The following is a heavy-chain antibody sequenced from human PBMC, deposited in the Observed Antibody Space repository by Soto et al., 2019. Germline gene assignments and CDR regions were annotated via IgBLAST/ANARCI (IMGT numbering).Heavy chain of an antibody. J-gene: IGHJ3*02. Sequence: SVKVSCKASGYTFTIYDINCVRQATGRGRDWMGWMNPNSGNTGYAQKFQGRVTITRNTYISTAYMELRSMTSEDTAVYVCARARGYSYGSKAFDIWGQGTMVTVSS. CDR2: MNPNSGNT. CDR3: ARARGYSYGSKAFDI. V-gene: IGHV1-8*01. CDR1: GYTFTIYD. D-gene: IGHD5-18*01.